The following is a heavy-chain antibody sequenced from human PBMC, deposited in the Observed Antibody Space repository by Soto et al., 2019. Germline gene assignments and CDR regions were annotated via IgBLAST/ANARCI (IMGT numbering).Heavy chain of an antibody. Sequence: QVQLVQPGAEVKKPGASVKFSCKASGYIFTNFYIHWVRQAPGQGLEWSGIINPNGGSTNYAQNFQGRVTMTRDTSTSTVYMDLSSRRSEDTAVYYCTRGLASGDYWGQGTLITVSS. V-gene: IGHV1-46*03. J-gene: IGHJ4*02. CDR3: TRGLASGDY. D-gene: IGHD6-6*01. CDR2: INPNGGST. CDR1: GYIFTNFY.